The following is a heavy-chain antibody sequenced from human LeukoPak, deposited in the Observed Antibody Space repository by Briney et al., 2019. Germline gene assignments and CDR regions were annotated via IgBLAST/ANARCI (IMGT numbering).Heavy chain of an antibody. D-gene: IGHD3-16*01. V-gene: IGHV4-4*09. J-gene: IGHJ6*03. CDR1: GGSISSYY. CDR3: ARGLSPYYYYYMDV. CDR2: IYTSGST. Sequence: SETLSLTCTVSGGSISSYYWSWIRQPPGKGLEWIGYIYTSGSTNYNPSLKSRVTISVDTSKNQFSLKLRSVTAADTAVYYCARGLSPYYYYYMDVWGKGTTVTVSS.